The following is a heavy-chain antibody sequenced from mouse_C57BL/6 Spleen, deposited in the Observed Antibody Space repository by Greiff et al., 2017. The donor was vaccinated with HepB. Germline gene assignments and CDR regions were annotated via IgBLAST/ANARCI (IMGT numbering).Heavy chain of an antibody. CDR2: ISDGGSYT. D-gene: IGHD2-1*01. V-gene: IGHV5-4*01. CDR3: ARDYYGNYAWFAY. CDR1: GFTFSSYA. J-gene: IGHJ3*01. Sequence: EVHLVESGGGLVKPGGSLKLSCAASGFTFSSYAMSWVRQTPEKRLEWVATISDGGSYTYYPDNVKGRFTISRDNAKNNLYLQMSHLKSEDTAMYYCARDYYGNYAWFAYWGQGTLVTVSA.